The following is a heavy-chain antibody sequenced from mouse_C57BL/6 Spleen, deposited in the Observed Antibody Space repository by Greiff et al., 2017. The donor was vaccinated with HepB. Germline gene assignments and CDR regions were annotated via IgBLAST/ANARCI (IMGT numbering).Heavy chain of an antibody. CDR1: GYTFTDYY. CDR3: ARGTTGVAHYAMDY. Sequence: VQLQQSGAELVRPGASVKLSCKASGYTFTDYYINWVKQRPGQGLEWIARIYPGSGNTYYNEKFKGKATLTAEKSSSTAYMQLSSLTSEDSAVYFCARGTTGVAHYAMDYWGQGTSVTVSS. J-gene: IGHJ4*01. D-gene: IGHD1-1*01. V-gene: IGHV1-76*01. CDR2: IYPGSGNT.